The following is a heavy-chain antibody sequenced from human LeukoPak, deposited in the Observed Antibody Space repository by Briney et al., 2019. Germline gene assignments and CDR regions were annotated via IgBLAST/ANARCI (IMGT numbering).Heavy chain of an antibody. Sequence: GGSLRLSCAASGFTFSSYWMSWVRQAPGEGLEWVANIKQDGSEKYYVDSVKGRFTISRDNAKKSLNLQMNSLRAEDTAVYYCARVAAVAGTVIDYWGQGTLVTVSS. D-gene: IGHD6-19*01. CDR2: IKQDGSEK. CDR1: GFTFSSYW. J-gene: IGHJ4*02. V-gene: IGHV3-7*01. CDR3: ARVAAVAGTVIDY.